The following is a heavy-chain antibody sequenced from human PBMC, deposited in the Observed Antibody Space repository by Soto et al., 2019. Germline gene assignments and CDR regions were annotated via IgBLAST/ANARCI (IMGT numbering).Heavy chain of an antibody. D-gene: IGHD3-10*01. CDR3: ASLTMVRGAPCLYGIDV. Sequence: QVQLVQSGAEVKKPGSSVKVSCKASGGTFSSYAISWVRQAPGQGLEWMGGIIPIFGTANYAQKFQGRVTITADKSTSTAYMELSSLRSDDTAVYYCASLTMVRGAPCLYGIDVWGQGTTVTVSS. J-gene: IGHJ6*02. CDR1: GGTFSSYA. V-gene: IGHV1-69*06. CDR2: IIPIFGTA.